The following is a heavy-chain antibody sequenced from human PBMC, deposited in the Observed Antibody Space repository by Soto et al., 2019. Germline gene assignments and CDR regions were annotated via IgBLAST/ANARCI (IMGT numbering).Heavy chain of an antibody. CDR1: GGSISSYY. Sequence: PSETLSLSCTVSGGSISSYYWSWIRQPPGKGLEWIGYIYYSGSTNYNPSLKSRVTISVDTSKNQFSLKLSSVTAADTAVYYCARRYAGILEYWGQGTLVTVSS. CDR3: ARRYAGILEY. J-gene: IGHJ4*02. CDR2: IYYSGST. D-gene: IGHD6-13*01. V-gene: IGHV4-59*08.